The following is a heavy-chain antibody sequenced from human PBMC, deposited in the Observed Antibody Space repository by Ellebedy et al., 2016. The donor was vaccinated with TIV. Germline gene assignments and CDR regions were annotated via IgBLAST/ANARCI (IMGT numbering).Heavy chain of an antibody. D-gene: IGHD4-17*01. CDR2: FDPEDGET. CDR1: GYTLTELS. CDR3: ATNGPYGDYVGYFDY. J-gene: IGHJ4*02. Sequence: ASVKVSCXVSGYTLTELSMHWVRQAPGKGLEWMGGFDPEDGETIYAQKFQGRVTMTEDTSTDTAYMELSSLRSEDTAVYYCATNGPYGDYVGYFDYWGQGTLVTVSS. V-gene: IGHV1-24*01.